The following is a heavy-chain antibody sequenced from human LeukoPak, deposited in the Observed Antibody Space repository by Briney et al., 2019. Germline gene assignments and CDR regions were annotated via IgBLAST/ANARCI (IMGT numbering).Heavy chain of an antibody. CDR3: ARDRGGSYYDY. D-gene: IGHD1-26*01. J-gene: IGHJ4*02. CDR1: GFTFSIFT. Sequence: GSLRLSCSASGFTFSIFTMNWVRQAPGKGLEWVSCISGGSSTIYYADSLKGRFTISRDNAKNSLYLQINSLRDEDTAVYYCARDRGGSYYDYWGQGTLVTVSS. V-gene: IGHV3-48*02. CDR2: ISGGSSTI.